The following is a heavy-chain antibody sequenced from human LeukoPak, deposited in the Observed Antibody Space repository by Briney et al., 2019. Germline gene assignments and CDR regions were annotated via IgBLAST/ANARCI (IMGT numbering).Heavy chain of an antibody. CDR1: GYRFSTYW. CDR2: IYPRDSDT. J-gene: IGHJ5*02. D-gene: IGHD2-15*01. Sequence: GESLKISCKGSGYRFSTYWIAWVRQMPGKGLEWMGIIYPRDSDTRYSPSFQGQVTMSADKSINTAYLQWSSLKASDTAMYYCARQVPGCSGGSCYSGWFDPWGQGTLVIVSS. V-gene: IGHV5-51*01. CDR3: ARQVPGCSGGSCYSGWFDP.